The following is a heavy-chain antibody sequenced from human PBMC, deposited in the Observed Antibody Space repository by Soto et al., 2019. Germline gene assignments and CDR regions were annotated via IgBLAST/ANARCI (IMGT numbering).Heavy chain of an antibody. D-gene: IGHD2-15*01. J-gene: IGHJ2*01. Sequence: QVQLVQSGAEVKKPGASVKVSCQASGYTFTNYAISWVRQAPGQGLEWMGWISASTRNTDQAQNFQGRVTMTIDTSTITANMELRSLRSDDTAVYYCARCYCSVGSCYACWHFDLWGRGTLVTVSS. V-gene: IGHV1-18*01. CDR2: ISASTRNT. CDR3: ARCYCSVGSCYACWHFDL. CDR1: GYTFTNYA.